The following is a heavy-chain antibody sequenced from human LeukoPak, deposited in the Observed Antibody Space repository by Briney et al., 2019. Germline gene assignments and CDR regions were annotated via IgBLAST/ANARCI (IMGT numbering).Heavy chain of an antibody. Sequence: GGSLRLSCAASGFTFSSYEMNWVRQAPGKGLEWVSYISSSGSTIYYADSVKGRFTISRDNAKNSLYPQMNSLRAEDTAVYYCASRNYYYGMDVWGQGTTVTVSS. CDR2: ISSSGSTI. CDR1: GFTFSSYE. V-gene: IGHV3-48*03. CDR3: ASRNYYYGMDV. J-gene: IGHJ6*02.